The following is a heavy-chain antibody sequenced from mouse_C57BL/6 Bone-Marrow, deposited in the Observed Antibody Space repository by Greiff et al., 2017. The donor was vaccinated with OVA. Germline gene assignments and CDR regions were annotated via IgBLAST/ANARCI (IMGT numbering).Heavy chain of an antibody. CDR3: AKKGESSYWYFDV. CDR2: IWRGGST. D-gene: IGHD1-1*01. V-gene: IGHV2-5*01. Sequence: VQLQQSGPGLVQPSQSLSITCTVSGFSLTSYGVHWVHQSPGKGLEWLGVIWRGGSTDYNAAFMSRLSITKDNSKSQVFFKMNSLQADDTAIYYCAKKGESSYWYFDVWGTGTTVTVSS. CDR1: GFSLTSYG. J-gene: IGHJ1*03.